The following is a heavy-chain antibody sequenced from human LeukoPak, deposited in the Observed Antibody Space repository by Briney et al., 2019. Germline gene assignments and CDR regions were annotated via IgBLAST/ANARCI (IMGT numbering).Heavy chain of an antibody. D-gene: IGHD2-2*02. V-gene: IGHV4-38-2*01. CDR1: GYSISSGYY. Sequence: SETLSLTCAVSGYSISSGYYWGWIRQPPGKGLEWIGSIYHSGSTYYNPSLKSRVTISVDTSKSQCSLKLSSVTAADTAVYYCARQTGYCSSTSCYTKNDAFDIWGQGTMVTVSS. J-gene: IGHJ3*02. CDR2: IYHSGST. CDR3: ARQTGYCSSTSCYTKNDAFDI.